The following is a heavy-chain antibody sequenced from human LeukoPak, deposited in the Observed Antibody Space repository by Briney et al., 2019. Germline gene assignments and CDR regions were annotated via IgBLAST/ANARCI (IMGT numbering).Heavy chain of an antibody. Sequence: PGGSLRLSCAASGFTFSTYPMHWVRQAPGRGLEWVTVISNDGSNGYYAVSVKGRFTISRDNSQNTLYVQMSSLSPEDTAVYYCVREVSSGSFDYWGQGTLVTVSS. V-gene: IGHV3-30*14. CDR2: ISNDGSNG. D-gene: IGHD6-19*01. CDR3: VREVSSGSFDY. CDR1: GFTFSTYP. J-gene: IGHJ4*02.